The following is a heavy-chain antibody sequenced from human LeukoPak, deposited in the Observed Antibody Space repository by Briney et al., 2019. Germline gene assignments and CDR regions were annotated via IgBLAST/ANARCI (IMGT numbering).Heavy chain of an antibody. J-gene: IGHJ4*02. CDR1: GFTFAGHA. CDR3: AKHQGVVGATTRGYFDY. CDR2: ISGSGLST. D-gene: IGHD1-26*01. Sequence: GGSLRLSCAASGFTFAGHAMSWVRQAPGKGLEWVSSISGSGLSTYYADSVKGRFTICRDKSANTLVLVIYSPRAEDAAIYYCAKHQGVVGATTRGYFDYWGRGTLVTVSS. V-gene: IGHV3-23*01.